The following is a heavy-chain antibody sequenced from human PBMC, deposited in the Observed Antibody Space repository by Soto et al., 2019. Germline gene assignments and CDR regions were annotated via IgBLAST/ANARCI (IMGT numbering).Heavy chain of an antibody. D-gene: IGHD6-19*01. Sequence: GGSLRLSCAASGFTFSCYGMHWVRQAPGKGLEWVAVISYDGSNKYYADSVKGRFSISRDNSKNTLYLQMSSLRAEDTAVYYCVKDGSSGWPYYYGMDVWGQGTTVTVSS. CDR3: VKDGSSGWPYYYGMDV. J-gene: IGHJ6*02. V-gene: IGHV3-30*18. CDR2: ISYDGSNK. CDR1: GFTFSCYG.